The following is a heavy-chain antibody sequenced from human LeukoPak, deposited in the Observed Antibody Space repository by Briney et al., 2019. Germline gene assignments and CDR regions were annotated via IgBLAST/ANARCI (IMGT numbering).Heavy chain of an antibody. J-gene: IGHJ3*02. D-gene: IGHD5-18*01. V-gene: IGHV3-23*01. CDR2: ISGSGAYT. Sequence: GGSLRLSCAASGFTFTTYAMSWVRQAPGGGMEWVSTISGSGAYTYYADSVKGRFTISRDNSKNTLYLQMNSLRAEDTAVYYCAKGHGYTYGYDAFDIWGQGTMVTVSS. CDR1: GFTFTTYA. CDR3: AKGHGYTYGYDAFDI.